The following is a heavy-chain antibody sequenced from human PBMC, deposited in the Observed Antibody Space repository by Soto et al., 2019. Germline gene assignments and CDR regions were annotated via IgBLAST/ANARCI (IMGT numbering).Heavy chain of an antibody. CDR3: ASRAPHAFHSTFYWYFDL. CDR1: GYTFTSYG. V-gene: IGHV1-18*01. D-gene: IGHD3-10*01. CDR2: ISAYNGNT. Sequence: ASVKVSCKASGYTFTSYGISWVRQAPGQGLEWMGWISAYNGNTNYAQKLQGRVTMTTDTSTSTAYMELRSLRSEDTAVYYCASRAPHAFHSTFYWYFDLWGRGTLVTVSS. J-gene: IGHJ2*01.